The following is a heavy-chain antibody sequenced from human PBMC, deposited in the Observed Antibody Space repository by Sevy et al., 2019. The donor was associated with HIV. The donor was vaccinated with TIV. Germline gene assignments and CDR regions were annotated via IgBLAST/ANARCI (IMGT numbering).Heavy chain of an antibody. CDR1: GGTFSSYA. V-gene: IGHV1-69*13. CDR2: IIPIFGTA. Sequence: ASVKVSCKASGGTFSSYAISWVRQAPGQGLEWMGGIIPIFGTANYAQKFQGRVTITADESTSTAYMELSSLRSEDTAVYYCASPGPYSSSDLVFDYWGQGTLVTVSS. CDR3: ASPGPYSSSDLVFDY. J-gene: IGHJ4*02. D-gene: IGHD6-6*01.